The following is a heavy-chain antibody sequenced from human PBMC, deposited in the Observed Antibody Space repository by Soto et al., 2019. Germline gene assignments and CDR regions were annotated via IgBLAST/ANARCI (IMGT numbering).Heavy chain of an antibody. J-gene: IGHJ6*02. CDR1: GYTLTELS. CDR3: ATDSDTYYYGSGSYGMDV. Sequence: ASVKVSCKVSGYTLTELSMHWVRQAPGKGLEWMGGFDPEDGETIYAQKFQGRVTMTEDTSTDTAYMGLSSLRSEDTAVYYCATDSDTYYYGSGSYGMDVWGQGTTVTVSS. V-gene: IGHV1-24*01. D-gene: IGHD3-10*01. CDR2: FDPEDGET.